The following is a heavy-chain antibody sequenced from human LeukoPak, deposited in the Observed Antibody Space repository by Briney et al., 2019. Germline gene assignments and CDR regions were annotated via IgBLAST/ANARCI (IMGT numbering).Heavy chain of an antibody. D-gene: IGHD1-20*01. CDR1: GGSISSYY. J-gene: IGHJ6*03. V-gene: IGHV4-59*01. Sequence: SETLSLTCTVSGGSISSYYWSWIRQPPGKGLEWIGYIYYSGSTNYNPSLKSRVTISVDTSRNQFSLKLSSVTAADTAVYYCARVTSHYYYYHYMDVWGKGTTVTISS. CDR3: ARVTSHYYYYHYMDV. CDR2: IYYSGST.